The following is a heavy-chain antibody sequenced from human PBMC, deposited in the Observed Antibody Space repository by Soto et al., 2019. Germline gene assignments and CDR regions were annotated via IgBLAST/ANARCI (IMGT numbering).Heavy chain of an antibody. CDR3: AKDIAAAAPYYYYGMDV. CDR2: ISWNSGSI. D-gene: IGHD6-13*01. CDR1: GFTFDDYA. J-gene: IGHJ6*02. Sequence: PGGSLRLSCAASGFTFDDYAMHWVRQAPGKGLEWVSGISWNSGSIGYADSVKGRFTISRDNAKNSLYLQMNSLRAEDTALYYCAKDIAAAAPYYYYGMDVWGQGTTVTVSS. V-gene: IGHV3-9*01.